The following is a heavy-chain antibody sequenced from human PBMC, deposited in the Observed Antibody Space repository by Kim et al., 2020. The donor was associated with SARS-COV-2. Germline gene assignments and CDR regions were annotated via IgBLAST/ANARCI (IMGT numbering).Heavy chain of an antibody. CDR1: GGSISSSSYY. V-gene: IGHV4-39*02. J-gene: IGHJ4*02. Sequence: SETLSLTCTVSGGSISSSSYYWGWIRQPPGKGLEWIGSIYYSGSTYYNPSLKSRVTISVDTSKNQFSLKLSSVTAADTAVYYCARDAGSGSYNDYWGQGTLVTVSS. CDR3: ARDAGSGSYNDY. CDR2: IYYSGST. D-gene: IGHD3-10*01.